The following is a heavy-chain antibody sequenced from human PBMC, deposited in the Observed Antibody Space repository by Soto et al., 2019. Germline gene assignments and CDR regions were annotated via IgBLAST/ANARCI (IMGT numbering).Heavy chain of an antibody. CDR3: AKSLTPVYYYYGMDV. CDR2: ISYDGSNK. V-gene: IGHV3-30*18. Sequence: GGSLRLSCAASGFTFSGYAMHWVRQAPGKGLEWVAVISYDGSNKYYADSVKGRFTISRDNSKNTLYLQMNSLRAEDTAVYYCAKSLTPVYYYYGMDVWGQGTTVTVSS. J-gene: IGHJ6*02. D-gene: IGHD2-2*01. CDR1: GFTFSGYA.